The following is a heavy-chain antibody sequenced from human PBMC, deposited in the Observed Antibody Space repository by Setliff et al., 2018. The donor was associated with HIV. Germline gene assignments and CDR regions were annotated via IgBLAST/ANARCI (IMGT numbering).Heavy chain of an antibody. D-gene: IGHD5-12*01. CDR2: IYTSGST. V-gene: IGHV4-4*09. CDR1: GGSISSYY. CDR3: ARLGPDGYNSRHDAFDI. J-gene: IGHJ3*02. Sequence: PSETLSLTCTVFGGSISSYYWSWIRQPPGKGLEWIGYIYTSGSTNYNPSLKSRVTISVDTSKNQFSLKLSSVTAADTAVYYCARLGPDGYNSRHDAFDIWGQGTMVTVSS.